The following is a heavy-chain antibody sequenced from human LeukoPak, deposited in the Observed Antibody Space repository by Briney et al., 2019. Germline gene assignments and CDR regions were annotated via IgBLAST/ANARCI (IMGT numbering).Heavy chain of an antibody. D-gene: IGHD1-26*01. CDR2: INSDGSST. J-gene: IGHJ4*02. CDR3: ARVLRSWELLPEAGY. V-gene: IGHV3-74*01. CDR1: GFTFSSYW. Sequence: GGSLRLSCAASGFTFSSYWMHWVRQAPGKGLVWVSRINSDGSSTSYADSVKGRFTIPRDNAKNTLYLQMNSLRAEDTAVYYCARVLRSWELLPEAGYWGQGTLVTVSS.